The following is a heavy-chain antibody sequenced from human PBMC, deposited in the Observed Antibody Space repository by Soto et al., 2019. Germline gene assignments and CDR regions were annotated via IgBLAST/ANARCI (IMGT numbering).Heavy chain of an antibody. CDR3: ARDLGRFNYGSAYFDY. D-gene: IGHD3-10*01. CDR2: IWYDGSQR. J-gene: IGHJ4*02. Sequence: GPLRLSCAAPVFTCSTYGLHWVRQGPGKGLEWVAVIWYDGSQRYYADSVKGRFTISRDYSKNTLYLQMNSLRAEDTAVYYCARDLGRFNYGSAYFDYWGQGTLVTVSS. CDR1: VFTCSTYG. V-gene: IGHV3-33*01.